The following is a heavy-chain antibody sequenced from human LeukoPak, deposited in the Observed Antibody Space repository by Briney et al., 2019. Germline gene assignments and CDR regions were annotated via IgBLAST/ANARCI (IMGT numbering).Heavy chain of an antibody. CDR2: ISGNGVNT. V-gene: IGHV3-23*01. J-gene: IGHJ3*02. D-gene: IGHD6-13*01. CDR3: AKGVYSSSWDGFDI. Sequence: GGSLRLSCAASGFTFSSYAMSWVRQAPGKGLEWVSAISGNGVNTYYADSVKGRFTISRDKSKNTLYLQMNSLRAEDTALYYCAKGVYSSSWDGFDIWGQGTTVTVSS. CDR1: GFTFSSYA.